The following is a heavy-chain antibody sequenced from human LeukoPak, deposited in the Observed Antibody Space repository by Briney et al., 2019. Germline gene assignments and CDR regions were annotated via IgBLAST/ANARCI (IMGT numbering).Heavy chain of an antibody. D-gene: IGHD3-10*01. CDR1: GSTFSSYA. Sequence: PGESLTLSCAASGSTFSSYAMRWVGQAPGKGLEWVSAISGSGGRTYYADSVKGRFTISRDNSKNTLYLQMNSLRAEDTAVYYCANSYYYGSGSYYNPPPYFDYWGQGTLVTVSS. CDR2: ISGSGGRT. CDR3: ANSYYYGSGSYYNPPPYFDY. V-gene: IGHV3-23*01. J-gene: IGHJ4*02.